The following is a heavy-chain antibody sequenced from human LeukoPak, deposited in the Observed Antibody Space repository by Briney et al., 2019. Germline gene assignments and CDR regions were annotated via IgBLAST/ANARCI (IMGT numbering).Heavy chain of an antibody. V-gene: IGHV4-59*01. D-gene: IGHD5-18*01. CDR2: IYYSGST. CDR1: GGSISSYY. CDR3: ARSLTYSYGHFDY. J-gene: IGHJ4*02. Sequence: PSETLSLTCTVSGGSISSYYWSWIRQPPGKGLEWIGYIYYSGSTNYNPSLKGRVTISVDTSKNQFSLKLNSVTAADTAVYYCARSLTYSYGHFDYWGQGTLVTVSS.